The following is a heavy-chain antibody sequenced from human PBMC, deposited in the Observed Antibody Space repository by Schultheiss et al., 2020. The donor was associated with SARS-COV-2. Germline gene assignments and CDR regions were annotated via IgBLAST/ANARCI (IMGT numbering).Heavy chain of an antibody. Sequence: GESLKISCAASGFTFSDYWMHWVRQAPGKGLLWVSRINSDGSNTIYADSVKGRFTISRDNSKNSLYLQMNSLRAEDTAMYYCARDQAEGNWFDPWGQGTLVTVSS. CDR1: GFTFSDYW. CDR3: ARDQAEGNWFDP. CDR2: INSDGSNT. V-gene: IGHV3-74*01. J-gene: IGHJ5*02.